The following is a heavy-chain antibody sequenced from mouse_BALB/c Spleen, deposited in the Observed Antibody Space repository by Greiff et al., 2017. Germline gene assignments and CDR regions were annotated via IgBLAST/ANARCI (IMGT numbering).Heavy chain of an antibody. D-gene: IGHD2-1*01. Sequence: VQLQQSGAELVKPGASVKLSCTASGFNIKDTYMHWVKQRPEQGLEWIGRIDPANGNTKYDPKFQGKATITADTSSNTAYLQLSSLTSEDTAVYYCARVGNSPAMDYWGQGTSVTVSS. CDR2: IDPANGNT. J-gene: IGHJ4*01. CDR3: ARVGNSPAMDY. V-gene: IGHV14-3*02. CDR1: GFNIKDTY.